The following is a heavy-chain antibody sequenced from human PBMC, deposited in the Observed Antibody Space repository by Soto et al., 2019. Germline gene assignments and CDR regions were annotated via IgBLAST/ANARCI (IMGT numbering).Heavy chain of an antibody. CDR3: VKNLAKYSSKPDY. CDR2: ISSNGGST. V-gene: IGHV3-64D*06. Sequence: WWSLRLSCSASVVTFSSYAMHWFRQAPGKGLEYVSAISSNGGSTYYADSVKGRFTISRDNSKNTLYLQMSSLRAEDTAVYYCVKNLAKYSSKPDYWGQGTLVTVSS. CDR1: VVTFSSYA. D-gene: IGHD6-19*01. J-gene: IGHJ4*02.